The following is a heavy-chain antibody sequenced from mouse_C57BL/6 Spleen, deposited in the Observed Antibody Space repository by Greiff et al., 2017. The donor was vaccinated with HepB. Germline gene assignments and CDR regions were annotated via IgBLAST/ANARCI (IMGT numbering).Heavy chain of an antibody. CDR3: ASDSSGRAWFAY. CDR1: GYSITSGYY. D-gene: IGHD3-2*02. V-gene: IGHV3-6*01. J-gene: IGHJ3*01. Sequence: LMESGPGLVKPSQSLSLTCSVTGYSITSGYYWNWIRQFPGNKLEWMGYISYDGSNNYNPSLKNRISITRDTSKNQFFLKLNSVTTEDTATYYCASDSSGRAWFAYWGQGTLVTVSA. CDR2: ISYDGSN.